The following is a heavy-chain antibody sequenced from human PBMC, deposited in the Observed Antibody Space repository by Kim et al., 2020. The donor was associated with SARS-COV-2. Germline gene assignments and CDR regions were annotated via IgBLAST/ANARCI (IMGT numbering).Heavy chain of an antibody. Sequence: DSVKGRFTISRDNAKNSLYLQMNSLRAEDTAVYYCARDQSSGYDFSGFDPWGQGTLVTVSS. V-gene: IGHV3-11*05. CDR3: ARDQSSGYDFSGFDP. J-gene: IGHJ5*02. D-gene: IGHD5-12*01.